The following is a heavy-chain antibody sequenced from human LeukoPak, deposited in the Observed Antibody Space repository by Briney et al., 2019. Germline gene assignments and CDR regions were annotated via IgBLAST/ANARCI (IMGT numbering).Heavy chain of an antibody. J-gene: IGHJ4*02. CDR1: GFTFSRYG. V-gene: IGHV3-30*02. D-gene: IGHD1-14*01. CDR2: IQDDGRRT. CDR3: AKRAESNRGPFDY. Sequence: SGGSLRLSCVASGFTFSRYGMHWVRQAPGKGLEWVAFIQDDGRRTEYADSVKGRFTISRDNSKNKHYVQMNSLRPEDTALYYYAKRAESNRGPFDYWGQGTVVTVSS.